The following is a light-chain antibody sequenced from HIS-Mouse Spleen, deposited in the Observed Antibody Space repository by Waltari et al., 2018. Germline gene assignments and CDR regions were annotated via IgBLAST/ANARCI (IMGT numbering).Light chain of an antibody. J-gene: IGKJ5*01. CDR1: QSVLYSSNNKNY. CDR2: WAS. CDR3: QQYYSTPIT. V-gene: IGKV4-1*01. Sequence: DIVMTQSPDSLAVSLGERATINCKSSQSVLYSSNNKNYLAWYQQKPGQPPKLLIYWASNRESGVPERFSGSGSGTDFTLTISSRQAEDVAVYYCQQYYSTPITFGQGTRLEIK.